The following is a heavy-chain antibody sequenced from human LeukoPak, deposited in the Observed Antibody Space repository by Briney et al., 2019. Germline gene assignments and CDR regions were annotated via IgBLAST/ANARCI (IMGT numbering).Heavy chain of an antibody. J-gene: IGHJ5*02. Sequence: GGSLSHPCAASGFTFTRHAMSWVRQAPGKGLEWVSGIGARGRNTYYADSVQGRFTISRDNSQDKLFLQMNSLRDDDTAIYYCTKEPELLPSGDWFDPWGQGNLVSVSS. CDR3: TKEPELLPSGDWFDP. D-gene: IGHD1-14*01. V-gene: IGHV3-23*01. CDR1: GFTFTRHA. CDR2: IGARGRNT.